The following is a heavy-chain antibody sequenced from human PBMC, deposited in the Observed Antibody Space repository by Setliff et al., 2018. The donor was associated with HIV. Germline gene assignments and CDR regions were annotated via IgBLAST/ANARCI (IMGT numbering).Heavy chain of an antibody. CDR3: ARDRDIVVVPASPQGYYYYMDV. Sequence: PGGSLRLSCAASGFTFSSYAMSWVRQTPEKGLEWVSIITSGGSTYYADSAKGRFIISRDNSKNQFSLKLSSVTAADTAVYYCARDRDIVVVPASPQGYYYYMDVWGKGTTVTVSS. CDR2: ITSGGST. V-gene: IGHV3-23*01. CDR1: GFTFSSYA. D-gene: IGHD2-2*01. J-gene: IGHJ6*03.